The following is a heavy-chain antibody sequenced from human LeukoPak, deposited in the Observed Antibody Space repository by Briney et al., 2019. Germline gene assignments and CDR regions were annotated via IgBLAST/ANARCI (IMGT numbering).Heavy chain of an antibody. J-gene: IGHJ3*02. D-gene: IGHD3-9*01. CDR1: GFTFSSYA. V-gene: IGHV3-30-3*01. CDR3: ARDPSGYFDWLLFRGDAFDI. Sequence: GSLRLSCAASGFTFSSYAMHWVRQAPGKGLEWVAVISYDGSNKYYADSVKCRFTISRDNSKNTLYLQMNSLRAEDTAVYYCARDPSGYFDWLLFRGDAFDIWGQGTMVTVSS. CDR2: ISYDGSNK.